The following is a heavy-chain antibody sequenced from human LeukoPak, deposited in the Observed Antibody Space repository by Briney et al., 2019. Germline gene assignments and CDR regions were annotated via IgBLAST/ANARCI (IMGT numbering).Heavy chain of an antibody. CDR3: ARHERITMVRGVEAGYYFDY. V-gene: IGHV1-18*01. CDR2: ISAYNGNT. Sequence: ASVKVSCKASGYTFTSYGISWVRQAPGQGLEWMGWISAYNGNTNYAQKLQGRVTMTTDTSTSTAYMEPRSLRSDDTAVYYCARHERITMVRGVEAGYYFDYWGQGTLVTVSS. CDR1: GYTFTSYG. J-gene: IGHJ4*02. D-gene: IGHD3-10*01.